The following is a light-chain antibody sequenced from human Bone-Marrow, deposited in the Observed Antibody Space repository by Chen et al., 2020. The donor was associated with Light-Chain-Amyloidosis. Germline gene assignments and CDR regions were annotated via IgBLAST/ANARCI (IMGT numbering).Light chain of an antibody. CDR3: QSADVTGSYVM. J-gene: IGLJ3*02. CDR2: KDT. V-gene: IGLV3-25*03. CDR1: ALPKQH. Sequence: SYELTQPPSVSVSPGQTARITCSGDALPKQHAYWYQQRPGQAPVLIIYKDTVRPSGIPERISGSDSGTIVTLTISGVQAEDEADYYCQSADVTGSYVMFGGGTKLPVL.